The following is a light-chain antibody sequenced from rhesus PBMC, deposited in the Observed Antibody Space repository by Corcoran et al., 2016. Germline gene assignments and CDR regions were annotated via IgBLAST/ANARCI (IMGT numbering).Light chain of an antibody. CDR2: GNT. CDR3: GSWDNSGNHHI. Sequence: SSGLTQEPALSVALGHTVRMTCQGDSLKTYYASWYQQKPGQVPVLVIYGNTNRPSGLPGRFSGSWSGNTGSLTITGAQVEDEAYYYCGSWDNSGNHHIFGAGTRLTVL. CDR1: SLKTYY. J-gene: IGLJ1*01. V-gene: IGLV3S11*01.